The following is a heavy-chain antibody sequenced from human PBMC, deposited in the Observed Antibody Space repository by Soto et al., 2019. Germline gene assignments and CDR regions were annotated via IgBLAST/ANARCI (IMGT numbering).Heavy chain of an antibody. CDR2: IDPSDSYT. Sequence: PGESLKISCKGSGYSFTSYWISWVRQMPGKGLEWMGRIDPSDSYTNYSPSFQGHVTISADESISTAYLQWSSLKASDTAMYYCAMCIAARPLGYYYGMDVWGQGTTVTVSS. D-gene: IGHD6-6*01. CDR1: GYSFTSYW. CDR3: AMCIAARPLGYYYGMDV. J-gene: IGHJ6*02. V-gene: IGHV5-10-1*01.